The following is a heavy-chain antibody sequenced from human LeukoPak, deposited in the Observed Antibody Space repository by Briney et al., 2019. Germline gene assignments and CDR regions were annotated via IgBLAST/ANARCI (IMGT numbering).Heavy chain of an antibody. V-gene: IGHV3-30*18. CDR3: AKDRDSSGYLYYFDY. CDR1: GFTFSSYG. CDR2: ISYGGGNQ. Sequence: AGGSLRLSCAASGFTFSSYGMHWVRQAPGKGLEWVAAISYGGGNQYYADSVKGRFTISRDNSKNTLYLQMNSLRAEGTAVYYCAKDRDSSGYLYYFDYWGQGTLVTVSS. D-gene: IGHD3-22*01. J-gene: IGHJ4*02.